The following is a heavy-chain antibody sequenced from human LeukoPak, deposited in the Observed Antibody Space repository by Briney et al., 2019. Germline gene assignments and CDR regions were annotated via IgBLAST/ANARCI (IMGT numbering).Heavy chain of an antibody. V-gene: IGHV4-39*01. CDR3: ASRIAVAGTAFDY. Sequence: PSETLSLTXTVSGGSIGSSSYYWGWIRQPPGKGLEWIGSIYYSGSTYYNPSLKSRVTISVDTSKNQFSLKLSSVTAADTAVHYCASRIAVAGTAFDYWGQGTLVTVSS. J-gene: IGHJ4*02. CDR2: IYYSGST. D-gene: IGHD6-19*01. CDR1: GGSIGSSSYY.